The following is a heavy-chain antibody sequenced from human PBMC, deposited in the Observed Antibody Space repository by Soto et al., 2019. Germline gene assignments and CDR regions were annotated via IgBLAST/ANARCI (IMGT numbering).Heavy chain of an antibody. CDR2: IDSSGSTI. CDR3: ARKPYYFDY. CDR1: GFTFNSYE. Sequence: GVSLRLSCAASGFTFNSYEMNWVRQAPGKGLEWISYIDSSGSTIYYADSVKGRFTISRDNAKNSLYLQMNSLRAEDTAVYYCARKPYYFDYWGQGTLVTVSS. V-gene: IGHV3-48*03. J-gene: IGHJ4*02.